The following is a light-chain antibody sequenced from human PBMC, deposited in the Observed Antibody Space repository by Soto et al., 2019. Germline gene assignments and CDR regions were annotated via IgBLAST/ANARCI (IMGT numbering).Light chain of an antibody. J-gene: IGKJ1*01. CDR2: DAS. Sequence: EIVLTQSPGTLSLSPGERATLSCRASQSVSSSYLAWYQQKPGQAPRLLIYDASNRATGIPARFSGSGSGTDFTLTINSLQAEDVAVYYCQQYYTTPTWTFGQGTKVDIK. CDR3: QQYYTTPTWT. CDR1: QSVSSSY. V-gene: IGKV3-20*01.